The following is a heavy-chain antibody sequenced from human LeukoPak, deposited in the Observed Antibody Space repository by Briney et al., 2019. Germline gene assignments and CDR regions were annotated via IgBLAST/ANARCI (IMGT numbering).Heavy chain of an antibody. CDR2: SYSSGSS. V-gene: IGHV4-39*07. D-gene: IGHD1-26*01. J-gene: IGHJ4*02. CDR3: ARKGEGPTTGIDY. CDR1: GVSSSSTNSY. Sequence: PSETLSRNCTVSGVSSSSTNSYWGWIRQSPRTGLEWIGNSYSSGSSYYNPSLKSRVTISIVTSENQYSLKLTSVAAADTAVYYCARKGEGPTTGIDYWGQGTLVTVSS.